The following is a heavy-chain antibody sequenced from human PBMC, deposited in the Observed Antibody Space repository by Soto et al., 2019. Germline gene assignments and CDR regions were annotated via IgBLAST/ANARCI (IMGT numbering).Heavy chain of an antibody. CDR1: GYTFTTYG. Sequence: QVQLVQSGAEVRKPGASVKVSCKASGYTFTTYGISWARQAPGQGLEWMGWISGYDGHTKYAQKFQGRIIMTTDAYSSTVYMDLRSLRSDDTAVYYCAREGEMPYYYYGLDVWGQGTTVTVSS. CDR2: ISGYDGHT. J-gene: IGHJ6*02. CDR3: AREGEMPYYYYGLDV. D-gene: IGHD3-16*01. V-gene: IGHV1-18*01.